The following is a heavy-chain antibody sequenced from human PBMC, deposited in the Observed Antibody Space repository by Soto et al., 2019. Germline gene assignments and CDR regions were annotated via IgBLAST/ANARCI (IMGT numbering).Heavy chain of an antibody. CDR2: IYYSGST. CDR3: ARNAGGWPHAFDI. D-gene: IGHD2-2*01. J-gene: IGHJ3*02. CDR1: GGSISSSSYY. Sequence: QLQLQESGPGLVKPSETLSLTCTVSGGSISSSSYYWGWIRQPPGKGLEWIGSIYYSGSTYYNPSLKSRVTISVDTSKNQFSLKLSSVTAADTAVYYCARNAGGWPHAFDIWGQGTMVTVSS. V-gene: IGHV4-39*01.